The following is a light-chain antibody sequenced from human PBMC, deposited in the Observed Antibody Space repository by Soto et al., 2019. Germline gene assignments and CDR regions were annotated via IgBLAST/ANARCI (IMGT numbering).Light chain of an antibody. Sequence: EIVLTQSPGTLSLSPGERATLSCRASQSVSSSSLAWYQQKPGQAPSLLINGASSRATGVPDRFSGSGSGTDFTLTITRLEPEDFAVYYCQQYGSSPITLGQGTKVDIK. J-gene: IGKJ1*01. CDR3: QQYGSSPIT. V-gene: IGKV3-20*01. CDR1: QSVSSSS. CDR2: GAS.